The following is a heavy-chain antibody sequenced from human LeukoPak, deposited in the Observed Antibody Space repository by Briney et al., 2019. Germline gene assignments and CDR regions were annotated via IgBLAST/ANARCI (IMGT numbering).Heavy chain of an antibody. J-gene: IGHJ3*02. CDR3: ARNMVRGVTDDAFDI. V-gene: IGHV4-59*08. CDR2: IYYSGST. CDR1: GGSISSYY. D-gene: IGHD3-10*01. Sequence: SETLSLTCTVSGGSISSYYWSWIRQPPGKGLEWIGYIYYSGSTNYNPSLKSRVTISVDTSKNQFSLKLSSVTAADTAVYYCARNMVRGVTDDAFDIWGQGTMVTVSS.